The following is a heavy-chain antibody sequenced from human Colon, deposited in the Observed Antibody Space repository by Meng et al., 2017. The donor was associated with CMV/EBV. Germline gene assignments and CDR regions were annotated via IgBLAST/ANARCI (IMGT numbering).Heavy chain of an antibody. CDR3: AKGSVEWLYYGMDV. D-gene: IGHD3-3*01. CDR2: ISGSGSST. V-gene: IGHV3-23*01. CDR1: GFTFSSSA. Sequence: GESLKISCAASGFTFSSSAMTWVRQAPGKGLEWVSFISGSGSSTDYADSVKGRFIISRDDSKNTLYMEMNSLRAEDTAVYYCAKGSVEWLYYGMDVWGQGTTVTVSS. J-gene: IGHJ6*02.